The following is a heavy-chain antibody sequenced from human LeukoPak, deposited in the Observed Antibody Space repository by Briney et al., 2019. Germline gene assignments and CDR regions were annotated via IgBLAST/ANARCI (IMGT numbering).Heavy chain of an antibody. CDR2: INHSGST. D-gene: IGHD3-10*01. J-gene: IGHJ4*02. CDR1: GGSFSGYY. CDR3: ASHPAMVRHKDFDY. Sequence: SETLSLTCAVYGGSFSGYYWRWMRQPPGMGLEWIGEINHSGSTNYNPSLKSRVTISVDTSKNQFSLKVSSVTAADTALYCCASHPAMVRHKDFDYWGQGTLVTVA. V-gene: IGHV4-34*01.